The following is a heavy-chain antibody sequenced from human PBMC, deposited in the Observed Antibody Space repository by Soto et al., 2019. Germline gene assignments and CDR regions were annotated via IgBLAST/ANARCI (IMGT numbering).Heavy chain of an antibody. J-gene: IGHJ6*02. Sequence: GASVKVCWKECGDGFARCGRSWVRQAPGQGLEWMGWISTYNGDTNYAQTFQGRVTMTTDTSTSTVHMEVRSLRSDDTAVYYCAREGVAPYYYYGMDVWGQGTPVTSP. CDR3: AREGVAPYYYYGMDV. CDR1: GDGFARCG. CDR2: ISTYNGDT. V-gene: IGHV1-18*01. D-gene: IGHD5-12*01.